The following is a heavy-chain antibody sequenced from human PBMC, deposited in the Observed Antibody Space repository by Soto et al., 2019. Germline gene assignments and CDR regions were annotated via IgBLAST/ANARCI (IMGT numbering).Heavy chain of an antibody. V-gene: IGHV3-30*03. D-gene: IGHD6-13*01. Sequence: VQLVESGGGLVKPGGSLRLSCAASGFTFSSYSMNWVRQAPGKGLEWVAVISYDGSNKYYADSVKGRFTISRDNSKNTLYLQMNSLRAEDTAVYYCARDPGYSSSWTQYYFDYWGQGTLVTVSS. CDR2: ISYDGSNK. CDR3: ARDPGYSSSWTQYYFDY. J-gene: IGHJ4*02. CDR1: GFTFSSYS.